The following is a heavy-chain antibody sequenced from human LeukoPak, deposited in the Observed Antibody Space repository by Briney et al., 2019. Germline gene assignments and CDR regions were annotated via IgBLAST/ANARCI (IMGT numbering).Heavy chain of an antibody. CDR3: ARDTYDSRESNWFDP. CDR2: IYSGGST. Sequence: PGGSLRLYCAASGFTVSSNYMSWVRQAPGKGLEWVSVIYSGGSTYYADSVKGRFTISRDNSKNTLYLQMNSLRAEDTAVYYCARDTYDSRESNWFDPWGQGTLVTVSS. V-gene: IGHV3-66*02. CDR1: GFTVSSNY. D-gene: IGHD3-22*01. J-gene: IGHJ5*02.